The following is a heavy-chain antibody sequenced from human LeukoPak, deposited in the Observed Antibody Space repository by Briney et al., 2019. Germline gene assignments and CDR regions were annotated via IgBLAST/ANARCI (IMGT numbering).Heavy chain of an antibody. D-gene: IGHD1-1*01. V-gene: IGHV4-31*03. CDR2: IYYSGST. CDR1: GGSISSGGYY. Sequence: PSETLSLTCTVSGGSISSGGYYWSWIRQHPGKGLEWIGYIYYSGSTYYNPSLKSRVTISVDTSKNQFSLKLSSVTAADTAVYYCAREQLGDAFDIWGQGTVVTVSS. J-gene: IGHJ3*02. CDR3: AREQLGDAFDI.